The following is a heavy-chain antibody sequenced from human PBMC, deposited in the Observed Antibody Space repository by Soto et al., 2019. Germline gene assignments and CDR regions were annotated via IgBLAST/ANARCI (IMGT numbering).Heavy chain of an antibody. D-gene: IGHD1-1*01. CDR2: ISYDGNNK. Sequence: QVQLVESGGGVVQPGRSLRLSCAASGFTFSSYAMHWVRQAPGKGLEWVAVISYDGNNKYYADSVKGRFTISRDNSKNTLYMQMNSLRPEDTAVYYCASEQLAVLRGVLDYWGQGTLVTVSS. J-gene: IGHJ4*02. CDR3: ASEQLAVLRGVLDY. CDR1: GFTFSSYA. V-gene: IGHV3-30-3*01.